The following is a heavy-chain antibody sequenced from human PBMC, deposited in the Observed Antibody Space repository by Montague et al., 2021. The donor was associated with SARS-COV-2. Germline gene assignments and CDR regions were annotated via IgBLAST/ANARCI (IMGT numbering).Heavy chain of an antibody. D-gene: IGHD2-2*02. Sequence: SETLSLTCTVSGGSISSSSYYWGWIRQPPGKGLEWIGSIYYSGSTYYNPSLKSRVTISVDTSKNQFSLKLSSVTAADTAVCYCAGRVVVPAAIGHWYFDLWGRGTLVTVSS. CDR3: AGRVVVPAAIGHWYFDL. CDR2: IYYSGST. V-gene: IGHV4-39*01. CDR1: GGSISSSSYY. J-gene: IGHJ2*01.